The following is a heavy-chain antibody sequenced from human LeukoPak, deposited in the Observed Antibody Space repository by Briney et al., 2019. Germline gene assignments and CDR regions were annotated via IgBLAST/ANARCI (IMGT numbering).Heavy chain of an antibody. Sequence: GGSLRLSCAASGFTFSSYSMNWVRQAPGKGLEWVANIKQDGSEKYYVDSVKGRFTISRDNAKNSLYLQMNSLRAEDTAVYYCARDPRGELHRAPFDYWGQGTLVTVSS. CDR2: IKQDGSEK. D-gene: IGHD1-26*01. CDR1: GFTFSSYS. J-gene: IGHJ4*02. V-gene: IGHV3-7*01. CDR3: ARDPRGELHRAPFDY.